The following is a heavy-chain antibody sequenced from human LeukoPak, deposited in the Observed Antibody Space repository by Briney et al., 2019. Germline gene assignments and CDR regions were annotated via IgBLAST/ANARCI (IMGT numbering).Heavy chain of an antibody. D-gene: IGHD6-13*01. V-gene: IGHV4-59*08. CDR2: IYYSGSS. J-gene: IGHJ3*02. CDR3: ARHSDRSWYDASDI. CDR1: GGSFSGYY. Sequence: PSETLSLTCAVYGGSFSGYYWSWIRQPPGKGLEWIGYIYYSGSSNYNPSLKSRVTISVDTSKNQFSLKLSSVTAADTAVYYCARHSDRSWYDASDIWGQGAMVTVSS.